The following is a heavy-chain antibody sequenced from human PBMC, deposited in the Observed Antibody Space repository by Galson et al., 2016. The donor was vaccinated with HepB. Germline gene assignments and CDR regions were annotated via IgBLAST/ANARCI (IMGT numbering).Heavy chain of an antibody. CDR1: SGSISSTSYY. Sequence: SETLSLTCSVSSGSISSTSYYWGWIRQPPGKGLEWIGSIYYSGSTYYNPPLQSRVSLSVETSNNRFSLRLSSVTAADTAVYYCARHVFLSNWFDPWGQGTLVTVSS. J-gene: IGHJ5*02. CDR2: IYYSGST. D-gene: IGHD5/OR15-5a*01. V-gene: IGHV4-39*01. CDR3: ARHVFLSNWFDP.